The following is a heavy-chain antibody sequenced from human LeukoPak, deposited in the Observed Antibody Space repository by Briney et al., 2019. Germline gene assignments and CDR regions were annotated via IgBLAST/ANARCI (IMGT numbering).Heavy chain of an antibody. CDR2: ISSSSSTI. J-gene: IGHJ4*02. V-gene: IGHV3-48*01. CDR1: GFTFSSYS. D-gene: IGHD3-16*02. Sequence: GGSLRLSCAASGFTFSSYSMNWVRQAPGKGLEWVSYISSSSSTIYYADSVKGRFTISRDNAKNSLYLQMNSLRAEDTAVYYCARVPMITFGGVIADSYWGQGTLVTVSS. CDR3: ARVPMITFGGVIADSY.